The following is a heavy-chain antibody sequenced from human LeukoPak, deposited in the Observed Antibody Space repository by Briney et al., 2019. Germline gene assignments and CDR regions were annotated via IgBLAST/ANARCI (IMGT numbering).Heavy chain of an antibody. J-gene: IGHJ4*02. V-gene: IGHV1-46*01. CDR3: ALLSGSTRLDY. D-gene: IGHD1-26*01. CDR1: GYTFTSYY. Sequence: ASVKVSCKASGYTFTSYYMHWVRQAPGQGLEWMGIINPSGGSTSYAQQFQGRVTMTKDTSTSTVYMELSSLRSEDTAVYYCALLSGSTRLDYWGQGTLVTVSS. CDR2: INPSGGST.